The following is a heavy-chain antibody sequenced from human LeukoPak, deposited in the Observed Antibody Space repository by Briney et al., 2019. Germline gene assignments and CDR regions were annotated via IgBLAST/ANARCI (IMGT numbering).Heavy chain of an antibody. CDR3: ARVPPSAHQLLSSDY. CDR1: GYTFTNYG. D-gene: IGHD2-2*01. Sequence: ASVKVSCTASGYTFTNYGISWVRQAPGQGLEWMAWISANNGETRYAQNLQGSLTMTTDTSTSTAYMELRSLRPDDTAVYYCARVPPSAHQLLSSDYWGQGTQVTVSS. V-gene: IGHV1-18*04. CDR2: ISANNGET. J-gene: IGHJ4*02.